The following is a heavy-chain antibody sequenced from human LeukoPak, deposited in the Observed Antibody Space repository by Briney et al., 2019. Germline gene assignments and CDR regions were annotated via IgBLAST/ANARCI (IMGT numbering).Heavy chain of an antibody. Sequence: SETLSLTCTVSGGSISSYYWSWIRQPPGKGLEWIGYIYTSRSTNYNPSLKSRVTISVDTSKNQFSLKLSSVTAADTAVYYCARFRGGYLYYFDYWGQGTLVTVSS. CDR2: IYTSRST. CDR1: GGSISSYY. V-gene: IGHV4-4*09. J-gene: IGHJ4*02. D-gene: IGHD3-3*01. CDR3: ARFRGGYLYYFDY.